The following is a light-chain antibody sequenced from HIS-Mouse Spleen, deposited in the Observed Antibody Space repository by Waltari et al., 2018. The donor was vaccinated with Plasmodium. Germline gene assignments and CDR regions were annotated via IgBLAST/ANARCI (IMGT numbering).Light chain of an antibody. CDR1: ALPKKY. CDR2: EDS. CDR3: YSTDSSGNHRV. J-gene: IGLJ3*02. V-gene: IGLV3-10*01. Sequence: SYELTQPPSVSVSPGQTARITCSGDALPKKYAYWYQQKSGQAPVLVIYEDSKRPSGIRERFSGSSSGTMATLTISGARVEDEADYYCYSTDSSGNHRVFGGGTKLTVL.